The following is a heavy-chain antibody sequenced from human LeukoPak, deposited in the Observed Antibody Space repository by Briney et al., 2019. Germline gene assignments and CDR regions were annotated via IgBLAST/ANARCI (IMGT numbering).Heavy chain of an antibody. D-gene: IGHD6-13*01. V-gene: IGHV3-7*01. Sequence: GGSLRLSCAASGFTFSSYWMTWVRQAPGKGLEWVANIKQDGGEKYYVDSVMGRFTISRDNAENSVYLQMNSLRAEDTAVYYCARMSSSSWYVCDYWGQGTLVTVSS. J-gene: IGHJ4*02. CDR2: IKQDGGEK. CDR1: GFTFSSYW. CDR3: ARMSSSSWYVCDY.